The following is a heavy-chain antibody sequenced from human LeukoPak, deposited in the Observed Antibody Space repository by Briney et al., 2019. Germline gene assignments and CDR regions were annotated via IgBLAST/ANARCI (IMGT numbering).Heavy chain of an antibody. CDR3: ATERSGIDAFDI. Sequence: ASVKVSCKVSGHSLTEMAMHWVRQAPGKGLEWMGGFDPEDGEATYAQKFQGRVTLTEDTSTDTGYMELSTLRSEDTAVYYCATERSGIDAFDIWGQGTRVIVSS. D-gene: IGHD3-10*01. J-gene: IGHJ3*02. CDR1: GHSLTEMA. V-gene: IGHV1-24*01. CDR2: FDPEDGEA.